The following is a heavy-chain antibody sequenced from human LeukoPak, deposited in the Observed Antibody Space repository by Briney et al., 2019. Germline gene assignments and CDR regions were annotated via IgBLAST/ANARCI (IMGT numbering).Heavy chain of an antibody. CDR1: GVSISSGDFY. CDR2: IYHSGIT. V-gene: IGHV4-30-4*01. J-gene: IGHJ6*02. D-gene: IGHD4-11*01. Sequence: SQTLSLTCTVSGVSISSGDFYWSWIRQPPEKGLEYIGYIYHSGITFYNPSLRSRVTVSIDTSKNQFSLKLSSVTAADTAVYYCARDRSTVDYHGLDVWGQGTTVIVSS. CDR3: ARDRSTVDYHGLDV.